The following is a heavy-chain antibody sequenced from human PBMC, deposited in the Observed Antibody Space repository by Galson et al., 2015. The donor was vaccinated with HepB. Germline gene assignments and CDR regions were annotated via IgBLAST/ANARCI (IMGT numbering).Heavy chain of an antibody. J-gene: IGHJ6*03. CDR3: ARGGSSSFDYYYYMDV. CDR1: GGTFSSYA. D-gene: IGHD6-13*01. CDR2: IIPIFGTA. Sequence: SVKVPCKASGGTFSSYAISWVRQAPGQGLEWMVGIIPIFGTANYAQKFQGRVTITADESTSTAYMELSSLRSEDTAVYYCARGGSSSFDYYYYMDVWGKGTTVTVSS. V-gene: IGHV1-69*13.